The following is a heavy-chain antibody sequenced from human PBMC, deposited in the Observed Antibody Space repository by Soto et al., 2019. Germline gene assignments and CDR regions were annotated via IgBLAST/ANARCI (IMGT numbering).Heavy chain of an antibody. Sequence: EVQLLESGGGLLQPGGSLRLSCEASGFTLNNYAISWVRQAPGKGLEWVSTITGSGDSAYYADSVKGRFIISRDNSKNTLYMQMHSLGAEDSAIYYCAKGRGTNYYYHMDVWGGGTTVTVSS. V-gene: IGHV3-23*01. CDR3: AKGRGTNYYYHMDV. CDR2: ITGSGDSA. J-gene: IGHJ6*03. CDR1: GFTLNNYA. D-gene: IGHD1-26*01.